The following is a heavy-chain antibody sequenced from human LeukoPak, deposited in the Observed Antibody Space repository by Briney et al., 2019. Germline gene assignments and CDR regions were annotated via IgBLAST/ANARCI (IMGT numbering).Heavy chain of an antibody. CDR2: IYYSGST. CDR3: ARVYYYDSSGYPAFDP. CDR1: GGSISSYY. D-gene: IGHD3-22*01. V-gene: IGHV4-59*01. Sequence: SETLPLTCTVSGGSISSYYWSWIRQPPGKGLEWIGYIYYSGSTNYNPSLKSRVTISVDTSKNQFSLKLSSVTAADTAVYYCARVYYYDSSGYPAFDPWGQGTLVTVSS. J-gene: IGHJ5*02.